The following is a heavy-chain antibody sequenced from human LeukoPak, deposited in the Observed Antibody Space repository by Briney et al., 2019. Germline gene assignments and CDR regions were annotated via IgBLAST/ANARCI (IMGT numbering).Heavy chain of an antibody. CDR2: IYYSGST. D-gene: IGHD3-3*01. Sequence: SETLSLTCTVSGGSISSGDYYWSWIRQPPGKGLEWIGYIYYSGSTYYNPSLKSRVTISVDTSKNQFSLKLSSVTAADTAVYYCARAGEDFWSGYYPDYWGQGTLVTVSS. J-gene: IGHJ4*02. CDR3: ARAGEDFWSGYYPDY. V-gene: IGHV4-30-4*08. CDR1: GGSISSGDYY.